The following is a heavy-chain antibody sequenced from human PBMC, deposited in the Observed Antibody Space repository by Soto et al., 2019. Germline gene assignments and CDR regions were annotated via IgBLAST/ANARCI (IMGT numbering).Heavy chain of an antibody. J-gene: IGHJ4*02. V-gene: IGHV3-9*01. CDR1: GFTFDDYA. CDR3: AKRKYCPSTTCFDY. Sequence: PGGSLRLSCAASGFTFDDYAMHWVRQAPGKGLEWVSGISWNSGSIGYADSVKGRFTISRDNAKNSLYLQMNSLRAEDTAVYYCAKRKYCPSTTCFDYWGQGTLVTVSS. D-gene: IGHD2-2*01. CDR2: ISWNSGSI.